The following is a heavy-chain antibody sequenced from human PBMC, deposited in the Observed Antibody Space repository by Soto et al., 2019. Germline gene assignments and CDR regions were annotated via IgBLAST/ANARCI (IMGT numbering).Heavy chain of an antibody. J-gene: IGHJ2*01. CDR1: GGTFSSYA. D-gene: IGHD1-26*01. CDR2: IIPIFGTA. V-gene: IGHV1-69*13. Sequence: SVKVSCKASGGTFSSYAISWVRQAPGQGLEWMGGIIPIFGTANYAQKFQGRVTITADESTSTAYMALSSLRSEDTAVYYCASSLLVGATPYWYFDLWGRGTLVTVSS. CDR3: ASSLLVGATPYWYFDL.